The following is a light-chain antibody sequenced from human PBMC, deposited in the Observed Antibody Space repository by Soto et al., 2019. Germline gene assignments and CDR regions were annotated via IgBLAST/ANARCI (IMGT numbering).Light chain of an antibody. Sequence: QSALTQPASVSWSPGQSITISCTGTSSDVGSYNLVSWYQQHPGKAPKLMIYEGSKRPSGVSNRFSGSKSGNTASLTISGLQAEDEADYYCCSYAGSRVFGGGTKLTVL. V-gene: IGLV2-23*01. CDR1: SSDVGSYNL. CDR2: EGS. CDR3: CSYAGSRV. J-gene: IGLJ3*02.